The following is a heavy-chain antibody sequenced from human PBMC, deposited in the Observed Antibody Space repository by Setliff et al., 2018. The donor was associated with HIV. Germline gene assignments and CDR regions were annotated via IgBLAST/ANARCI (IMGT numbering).Heavy chain of an antibody. Sequence: GGSLRLSCAVSGLTFSRYGFHWVRQVPGKGLDWVTFIQYDESNKYYADSVKGRFTISRDNAKNSLYLQMNSLTAEDTAVYYCARDVSWRVRTYIDYWGQGALVTVSS. CDR3: ARDVSWRVRTYIDY. J-gene: IGHJ4*02. D-gene: IGHD3-3*01. V-gene: IGHV3-30*02. CDR2: IQYDESNK. CDR1: GLTFSRYG.